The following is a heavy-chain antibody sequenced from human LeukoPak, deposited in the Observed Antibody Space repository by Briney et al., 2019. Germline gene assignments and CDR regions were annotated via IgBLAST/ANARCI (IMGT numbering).Heavy chain of an antibody. CDR3: ARGGITGTTKRYYYYYMDV. J-gene: IGHJ6*03. CDR1: GGSFSGYY. CDR2: INHSGST. V-gene: IGHV4-34*01. D-gene: IGHD1-14*01. Sequence: SETLSLTCAVYGGSFSGYYWSWIRQPPGKGLEWIGEINHSGSTNYNPSLKSRVTISVDTSKNQFSLKLSSVTAADTAVYYCARGGITGTTKRYYYYYMDVWGKGTTVTVSS.